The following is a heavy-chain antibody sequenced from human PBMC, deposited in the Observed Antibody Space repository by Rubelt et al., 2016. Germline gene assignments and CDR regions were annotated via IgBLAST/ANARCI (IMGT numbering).Heavy chain of an antibody. CDR2: IYWDDDK. D-gene: IGHD3-10*01. J-gene: IGHJ4*02. CDR3: AHYGSGSYLFDY. V-gene: IGHV2-5*02. CDR1: LSTSGVG. Sequence: LSTSGVGVGWIRQPPGKALEWLALIYWDDDKRYSPSLKSRLTITKDTSKNQVVLTMTNMDPVDTATYYCAHYGSGSYLFDYWGQGTLVTVSS.